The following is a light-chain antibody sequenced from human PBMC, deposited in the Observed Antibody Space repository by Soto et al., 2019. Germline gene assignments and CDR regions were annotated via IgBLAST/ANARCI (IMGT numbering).Light chain of an antibody. J-gene: IGKJ1*01. Sequence: IMMTQSPATLSVSLGERATLSCRASQTIYSNVAWYQVRPGQAPRLLIYRASTRATGISARFSGSGSGTEFTLTISSLQSEDFAVYFCHQYQNLWTFGQGTKVEIK. CDR1: QTIYSN. CDR3: HQYQNLWT. V-gene: IGKV3D-15*01. CDR2: RAS.